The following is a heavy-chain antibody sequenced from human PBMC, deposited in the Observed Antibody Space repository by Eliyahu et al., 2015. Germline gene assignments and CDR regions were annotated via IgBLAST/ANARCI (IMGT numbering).Heavy chain of an antibody. CDR2: ISSSSSYI. CDR1: XXXFXXYW. D-gene: IGHD3-16*01. V-gene: IGHV3-21*01. J-gene: IGHJ4*02. Sequence: EVQLVESGGGLVQPGGSLRLXCAASXXXFXXYWMXWVRQAPGKGLEWVSSISSSSSYIYYADSVKGRFTISRDNAKNSLYLQMNSLRAEDTAVYYCARGQRIMITFGGIDVLDYWGQGTLVTVSS. CDR3: ARGQRIMITFGGIDVLDY.